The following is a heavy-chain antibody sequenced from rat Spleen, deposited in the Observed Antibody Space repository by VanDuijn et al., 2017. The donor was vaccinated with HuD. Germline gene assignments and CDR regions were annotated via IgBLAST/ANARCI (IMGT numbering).Heavy chain of an antibody. Sequence: EVQLVESGGGLVQPGRSLKLSCAASGFTFNNYGMHWIRRAPTKGLEWVASISPSGGSTYYRDSVKGRFTISRDNAKSTLYRQRDSLRSEDTATYYCARHYNNYGVMDAWGQGASVTVSS. CDR2: ISPSGGST. J-gene: IGHJ4*01. CDR1: GFTFNNYG. D-gene: IGHD1-10*01. V-gene: IGHV5-19*01. CDR3: ARHYNNYGVMDA.